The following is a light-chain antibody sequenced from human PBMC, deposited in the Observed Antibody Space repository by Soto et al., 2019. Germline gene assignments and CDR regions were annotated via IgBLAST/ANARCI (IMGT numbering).Light chain of an antibody. J-gene: IGKJ2*01. CDR2: DAS. CDR1: QGIGNY. V-gene: IGKV1-33*01. Sequence: DFQMTQSPSPLSASIGNRVTITCQASQGIGNYLSWYQQKPGKVPKLLMHDASNLETGVPSRFRGNGSGTNFTLTISSLQPEDIATYYCQQYDALPYTFGPGTKLEI. CDR3: QQYDALPYT.